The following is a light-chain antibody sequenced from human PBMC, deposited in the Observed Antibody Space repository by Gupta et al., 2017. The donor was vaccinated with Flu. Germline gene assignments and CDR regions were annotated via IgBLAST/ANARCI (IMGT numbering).Light chain of an antibody. V-gene: IGLV2-11*01. CDR1: TSDVGTYHY. J-gene: IGLJ2*01. Sequence: QSALTQPRAVSGSPGQSVTISCNGTTSDVGTYHYVSWYQQHPGNAPKLMIDDGSKRPSGVPARFSGSKSVTTASLTVSGRQAEDEVDYYCSAYGASCHFGGGTKLTVL. CDR2: DGS. CDR3: SAYGASCH.